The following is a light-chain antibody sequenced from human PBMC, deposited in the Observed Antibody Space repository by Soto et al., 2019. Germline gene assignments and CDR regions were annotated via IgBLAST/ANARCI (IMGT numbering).Light chain of an antibody. CDR2: DAS. Sequence: DIQMTQSPSTLSASVGDRVTITCRASQSISRWWAWYQQKPGKAPKLLIYDASSLESGVPSRLSGSGSGTEFTLTISSLQPDDFATYYCQHYNSYPYTFGQGTKLEIK. J-gene: IGKJ2*01. CDR3: QHYNSYPYT. V-gene: IGKV1-5*01. CDR1: QSISRW.